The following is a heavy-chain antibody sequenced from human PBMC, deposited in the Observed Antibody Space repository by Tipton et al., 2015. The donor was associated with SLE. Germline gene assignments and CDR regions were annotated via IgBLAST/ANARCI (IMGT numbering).Heavy chain of an antibody. V-gene: IGHV4-34*01. Sequence: TLSLTCTVYGGSFSGKYWIWIRQPPGKGLEWIGEVNHSGGTNYNPSLKSRVTVSVDTSKNQFSLRLTSVTAADTAVYYCARGILEPFDYWGQGTLVTVSS. J-gene: IGHJ4*02. D-gene: IGHD3-3*01. CDR2: VNHSGGT. CDR3: ARGILEPFDY. CDR1: GGSFSGKY.